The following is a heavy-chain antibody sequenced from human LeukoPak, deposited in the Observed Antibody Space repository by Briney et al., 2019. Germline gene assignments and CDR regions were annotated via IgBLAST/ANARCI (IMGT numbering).Heavy chain of an antibody. CDR1: GFTFSSYA. V-gene: IGHV3-30*04. Sequence: PGGSLRLSCAASGFTFSSYAMHWVRQAPGKGLEWVAVISYDGSNKYYADSVKGRFTISRDNSKNTVLLQMNNLRLEDAAVYYCARGSRYGDYPYYCDFWGQGTLVTVSS. J-gene: IGHJ4*02. CDR3: ARGSRYGDYPYYCDF. CDR2: ISYDGSNK. D-gene: IGHD4-17*01.